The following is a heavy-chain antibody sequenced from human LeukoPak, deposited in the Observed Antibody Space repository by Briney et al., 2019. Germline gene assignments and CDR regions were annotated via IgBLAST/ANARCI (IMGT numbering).Heavy chain of an antibody. CDR3: AREGRIAVAPGYYFDY. Sequence: ASVKVSCKAFGYTFTNNWMHWVRQAPGQGPEWMGLISPTGGSTAYAQKFQGRVTLTRDMSTSTDYLELSSLRSEDTAVYYCAREGRIAVAPGYYFDYWGQGTLVTVSS. V-gene: IGHV1-46*01. CDR1: GYTFTNNW. D-gene: IGHD6-19*01. J-gene: IGHJ4*02. CDR2: ISPTGGST.